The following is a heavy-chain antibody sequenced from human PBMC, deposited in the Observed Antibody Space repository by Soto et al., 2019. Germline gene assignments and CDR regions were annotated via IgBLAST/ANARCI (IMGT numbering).Heavy chain of an antibody. J-gene: IGHJ6*02. Sequence: GASVKVSCKASGYTFTSYAMHWVRQAPGQRLEWMGWINAGNGNTKYSQKFQGRVTITRDTSASTAYMELSSLRSEDTAMYYCARRYCSSTSCYPSNYYGMDVWGQGTTVTVSS. CDR1: GYTFTSYA. V-gene: IGHV1-3*01. CDR3: ARRYCSSTSCYPSNYYGMDV. CDR2: INAGNGNT. D-gene: IGHD2-2*01.